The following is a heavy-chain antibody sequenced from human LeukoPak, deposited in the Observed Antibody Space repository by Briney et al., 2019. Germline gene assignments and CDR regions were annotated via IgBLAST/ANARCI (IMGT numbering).Heavy chain of an antibody. J-gene: IGHJ4*02. V-gene: IGHV7-4-1*02. Sequence: ASVKVSCKASGYTFTSYAMNWVRQAPGQGLEWMGWINTNTGNPTYAQGFTGRFVFSLDTSVSTAYLQISSLKAEDTAVYYCARDGGLDWGSYRRYFDYWGQGTLVTVSS. CDR2: INTNTGNP. CDR3: ARDGGLDWGSYRRYFDY. CDR1: GYTFTSYA. D-gene: IGHD3-16*02.